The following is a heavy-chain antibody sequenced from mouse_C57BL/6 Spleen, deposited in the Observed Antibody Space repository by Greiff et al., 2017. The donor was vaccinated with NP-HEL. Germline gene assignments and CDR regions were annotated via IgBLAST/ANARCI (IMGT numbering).Heavy chain of an antibody. CDR3: ARERFDYYGSSLDY. V-gene: IGHV3-6*01. Sequence: EVKLVESGPGLVKPSQSLSLTCSVTGYSITSGYYWNWIRQFPGNKLEWMGYISYDGSNNYNPSLNNRISITRDTAQNQFFLQLNSVTTDDTATYYCARERFDYYGSSLDYWGQGTTLTVSS. CDR2: ISYDGSN. CDR1: GYSITSGYY. D-gene: IGHD1-1*01. J-gene: IGHJ2*01.